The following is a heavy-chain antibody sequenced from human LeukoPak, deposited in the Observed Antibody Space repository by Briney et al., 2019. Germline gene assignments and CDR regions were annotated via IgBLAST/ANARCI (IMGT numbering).Heavy chain of an antibody. J-gene: IGHJ4*02. CDR2: ISAYNGKT. Sequence: ASVKVSCKASGYTFTSYGISWVRQAPGQVLEWMIWISAYNGKTNYAQKLQGRVTMTTDTSTSTAYMELRSLRSDDTAVYYCARAPGVLLWFGELSPTDYWGQGTLVTVSS. D-gene: IGHD3-10*01. CDR1: GYTFTSYG. V-gene: IGHV1-18*01. CDR3: ARAPGVLLWFGELSPTDY.